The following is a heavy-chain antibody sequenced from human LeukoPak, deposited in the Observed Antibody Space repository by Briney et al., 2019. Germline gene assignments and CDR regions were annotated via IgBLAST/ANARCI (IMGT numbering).Heavy chain of an antibody. Sequence: SETLSLTCTVSGGSISSYYWSWIRQPAGKGLEWIGRIYTSGTPNYNPSLKSRVTMSLDTSKNQFSLKLSSVTAADTAVYYCARDRMDPNWFDPWGQGTLVTVSS. V-gene: IGHV4-4*07. CDR1: GGSISSYY. J-gene: IGHJ5*02. CDR2: IYTSGTP. CDR3: ARDRMDPNWFDP. D-gene: IGHD2-2*03.